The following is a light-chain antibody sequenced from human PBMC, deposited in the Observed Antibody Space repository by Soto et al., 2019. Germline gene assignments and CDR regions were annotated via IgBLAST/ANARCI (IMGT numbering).Light chain of an antibody. CDR3: QSYDSSLSGWV. V-gene: IGLV1-40*01. CDR2: GNS. J-gene: IGLJ3*02. Sequence: QSVLTQPPSVSGAPGQRVTISCTGSSSNIGAGYNVHWYQPLPGTAPQLLIHGNSNRPSGVLDRFSGSKSGTSASLAITGLQAEDEADYYCQSYDSSLSGWVFGGGTKVTVL. CDR1: SSNIGAGYN.